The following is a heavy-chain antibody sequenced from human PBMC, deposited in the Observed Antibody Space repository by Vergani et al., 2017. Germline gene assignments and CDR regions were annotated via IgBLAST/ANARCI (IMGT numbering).Heavy chain of an antibody. CDR2: ISWNSGNI. Sequence: EVQLVESGGGLVQPGRSLRLSCAASGFTFDDYAMHWVRQAPGKGLEWVSGISWNSGNIGYADSVKGRFTISRDNAKNSLYLQMNSLRAEDTALYYCANDDGYDSRWGQGTMVTVSS. CDR1: GFTFDDYA. D-gene: IGHD5-12*01. J-gene: IGHJ3*01. V-gene: IGHV3-9*01. CDR3: ANDDGYDSR.